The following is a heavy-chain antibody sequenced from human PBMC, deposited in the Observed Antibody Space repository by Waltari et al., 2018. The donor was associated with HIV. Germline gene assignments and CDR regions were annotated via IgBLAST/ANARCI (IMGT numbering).Heavy chain of an antibody. CDR3: ARDHKDGFTDY. D-gene: IGHD2-15*01. Sequence: EVQLVESGGGLVQHGGSLRLSCKAYGCGLSSYEMMWVRQAPGKGLEWFSYISGSGSTIFYADSLKGRFTVSRDNAKKSLYLQMNSLRAEDTAVYYCARDHKDGFTDYWGQGTLVTVSS. V-gene: IGHV3-48*03. J-gene: IGHJ4*02. CDR1: GCGLSSYE. CDR2: ISGSGSTI.